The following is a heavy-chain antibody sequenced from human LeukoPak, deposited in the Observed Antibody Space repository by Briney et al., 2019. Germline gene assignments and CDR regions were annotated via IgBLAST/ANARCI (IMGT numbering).Heavy chain of an antibody. V-gene: IGHV3-30*18. Sequence: PGRSLRLSCAASGFTFSSYGMHWVRQAPGKGLEWVAVISYDGSNKYYADSVKGRFTISRDNSKNTLYLQMNSLRAEDTAVYYCAKDLDSSGWYVCYFDYWGQGTLVTVSS. CDR2: ISYDGSNK. CDR3: AKDLDSSGWYVCYFDY. CDR1: GFTFSSYG. D-gene: IGHD6-19*01. J-gene: IGHJ4*02.